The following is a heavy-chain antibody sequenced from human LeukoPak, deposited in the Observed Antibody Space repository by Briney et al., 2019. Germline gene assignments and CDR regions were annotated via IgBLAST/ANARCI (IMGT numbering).Heavy chain of an antibody. J-gene: IGHJ4*02. CDR2: ITSSGATK. D-gene: IGHD6-19*01. Sequence: GGSPRLSCAASGFSFSTYEMNWVRQAPGKGLEWISYITSSGATKYSADSVKGRFTISRDNAKNSLYLQMTSLRVEDTAFYYCVRESRSDWYAGYFDYWGRGTLVTVSS. CDR1: GFSFSTYE. CDR3: VRESRSDWYAGYFDY. V-gene: IGHV3-48*03.